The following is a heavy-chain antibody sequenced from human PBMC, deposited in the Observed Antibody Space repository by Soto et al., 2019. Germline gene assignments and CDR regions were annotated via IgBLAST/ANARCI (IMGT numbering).Heavy chain of an antibody. V-gene: IGHV5-51*01. J-gene: IGHJ6*02. Sequence: GESLKISCKCSVYSFTSYWIGWVRQMPGKGLEWMGIIYPGDSDTRYSPSFQGQVTMTRDTSISTAYMELSRLRSDDTAVYYCAREGAVGLYYYYGMDVWGQGTTVTVSS. D-gene: IGHD1-26*01. CDR3: AREGAVGLYYYYGMDV. CDR2: IYPGDSDT. CDR1: VYSFTSYW.